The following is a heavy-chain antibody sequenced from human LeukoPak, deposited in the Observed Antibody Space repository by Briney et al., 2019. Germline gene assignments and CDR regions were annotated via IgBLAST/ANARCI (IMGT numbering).Heavy chain of an antibody. D-gene: IGHD3-10*01. J-gene: IGHJ4*02. Sequence: SVKVSCKASGGTFSSYAISWVRQAPGQGLEWMGRIIPILGIANYAQKFQGRVTITADKSTSTAYMELSSLRSEDTAVHYCAARYGSGSYSFWGQGTLVTVSS. V-gene: IGHV1-69*04. CDR1: GGTFSSYA. CDR3: AARYGSGSYSF. CDR2: IIPILGIA.